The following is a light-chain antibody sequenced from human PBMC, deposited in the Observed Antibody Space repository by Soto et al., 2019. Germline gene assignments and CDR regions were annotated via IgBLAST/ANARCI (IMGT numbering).Light chain of an antibody. J-gene: IGKJ4*01. V-gene: IGKV4-1*01. CDR2: WAS. CDR1: QSLLYSSNNRNY. Sequence: DIVMTQSPDSLAVSLGERATINCKSSQSLLYSSNNRNYLAWYQQKSGQPPKLLIYWASSRESGVPDRFSGSGSGTDFTLTISSLQAEDVAVYSCQQYYDTPLTFGGGTKVEI. CDR3: QQYYDTPLT.